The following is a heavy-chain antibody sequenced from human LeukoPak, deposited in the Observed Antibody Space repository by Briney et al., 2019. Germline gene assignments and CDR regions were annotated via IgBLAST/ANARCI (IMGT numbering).Heavy chain of an antibody. CDR2: ISSSSSTI. D-gene: IGHD2-8*01. V-gene: IGHV3-48*01. CDR3: ARVSYCTNGVCYTDENWFDP. J-gene: IGHJ5*02. Sequence: PGGSLRLSCAASGFTFSSYSMNWVRQAPGKGLEWVSYISSSSSTIYYADYVKGRFTISNDNAKNSLYLQMNSLRAEDTAVYYCARVSYCTNGVCYTDENWFDPWGQGTLVTVSS. CDR1: GFTFSSYS.